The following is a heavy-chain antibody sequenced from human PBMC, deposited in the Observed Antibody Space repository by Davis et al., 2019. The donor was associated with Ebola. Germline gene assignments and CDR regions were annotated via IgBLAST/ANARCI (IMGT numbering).Heavy chain of an antibody. Sequence: GESLKISCAASGFTFSNYWMHWVRQAPGKGLVRVSRINTDESSTNYADSVQGRFTISRDNAKNTLYLQMNSLRTEDTAVYHCARDPGSSRGYSGYDSDYWGQGTLVTVSS. V-gene: IGHV3-74*01. J-gene: IGHJ4*02. CDR1: GFTFSNYW. CDR2: INTDESST. CDR3: ARDPGSSRGYSGYDSDY. D-gene: IGHD5-12*01.